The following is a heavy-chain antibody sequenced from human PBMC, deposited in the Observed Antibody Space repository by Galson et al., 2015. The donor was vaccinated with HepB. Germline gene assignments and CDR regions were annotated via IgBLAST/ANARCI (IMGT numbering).Heavy chain of an antibody. V-gene: IGHV4-61*01. CDR1: GGSVSSGNYY. J-gene: IGHJ4*02. Sequence: SETLSLTCTVSGGSVSSGNYYWSWIRQPPGKELEWIGYISYSGSTNHNPSLKSRVTISADTSKNQFSLKLRSVTAADTAVYYCATGGGSGGSATLGNWGQGTLVTVSS. D-gene: IGHD4-23*01. CDR3: ATGGGSGGSATLGN. CDR2: ISYSGST.